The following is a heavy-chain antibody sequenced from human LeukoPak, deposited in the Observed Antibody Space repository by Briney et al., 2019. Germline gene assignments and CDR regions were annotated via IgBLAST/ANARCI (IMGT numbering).Heavy chain of an antibody. CDR2: IYYGGNT. J-gene: IGHJ3*02. CDR1: GGSFSGYY. CDR3: ARHDSSGPYNAFDI. V-gene: IGHV4-34*01. Sequence: PSETLSLTCAVYGGSFSGYYWSWIRQPPGEGLGWIGSIYYGGNTYYNPSLKSRVTMSVDTSKNQFSLKLSSVTAADTAVYYCARHDSSGPYNAFDIWGQGTMVTVSS. D-gene: IGHD3-22*01.